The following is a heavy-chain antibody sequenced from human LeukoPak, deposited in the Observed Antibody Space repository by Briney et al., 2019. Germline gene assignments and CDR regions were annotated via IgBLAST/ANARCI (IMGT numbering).Heavy chain of an antibody. CDR3: ARETDSTLFDY. D-gene: IGHD2-2*01. J-gene: IGHJ4*02. V-gene: IGHV3-48*04. CDR2: ISSSGTTI. Sequence: GGSLRLSCAAYGFTFSSYSMNWVRQAPGKGLEWVSYISSSGTTIYYADSVKGRFTVSRDNAQNSLYLQMNSLRAEDTAVYYCARETDSTLFDYWGQGTLVTVSS. CDR1: GFTFSSYS.